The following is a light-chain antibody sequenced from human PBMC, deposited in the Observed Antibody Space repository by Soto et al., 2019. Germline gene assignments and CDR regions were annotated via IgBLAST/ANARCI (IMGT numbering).Light chain of an antibody. Sequence: EMLVTQSPSTLSVSPGERATLSCRASQDVSSKLAWYQQKPGQAPSLLIYGASTSATGTPARFSGSGSGTEFTLAISSLQHEDFANYYCQQYDSYYRRTFGGGTKVDIK. CDR2: GAS. V-gene: IGKV3-15*01. CDR3: QQYDSYYRRT. J-gene: IGKJ4*01. CDR1: QDVSSK.